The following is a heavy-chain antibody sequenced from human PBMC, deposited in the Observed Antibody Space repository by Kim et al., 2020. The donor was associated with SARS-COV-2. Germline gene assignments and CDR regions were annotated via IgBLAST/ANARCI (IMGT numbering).Heavy chain of an antibody. CDR1: GFTFSSYA. V-gene: IGHV3-23*01. CDR3: AKGAYGSTGYFFDF. J-gene: IGHJ4*02. D-gene: IGHD3-10*01. Sequence: GGSLRLSCAASGFTFSSYAMSWVRQAPGKGLEWVSAISGSGGSTHDADSVKGRFAISRDNSKNTLYLQTNSLRVEDTAVYYCAKGAYGSTGYFFDFWGQGTLVTVSS. CDR2: ISGSGGST.